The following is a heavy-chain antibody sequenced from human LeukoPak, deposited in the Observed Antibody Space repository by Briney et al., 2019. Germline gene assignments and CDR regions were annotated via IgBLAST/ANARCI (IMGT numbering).Heavy chain of an antibody. J-gene: IGHJ4*02. CDR2: ISYDGINK. CDR3: ARGESDSGTYSPGDF. Sequence: PGGSLRLSCTASGFTFSSCAILWPRQAPDKGLQGGAVISYDGINKSYEDSVKGRFTISRDNSKNTLYLQMNSLRTEDTAVYYCARGESDSGTYSPGDFWGQGTLVTVSS. CDR1: GFTFSSCA. D-gene: IGHD1-26*01. V-gene: IGHV3-30*04.